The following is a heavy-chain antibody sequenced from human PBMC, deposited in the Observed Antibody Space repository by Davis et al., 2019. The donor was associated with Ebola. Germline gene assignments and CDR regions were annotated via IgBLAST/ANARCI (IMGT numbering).Heavy chain of an antibody. D-gene: IGHD3-16*02. CDR2: ITPHNGNT. J-gene: IGHJ4*02. CDR3: ARSPLGKFSGHYFDS. CDR1: GYTFTTYA. V-gene: IGHV1-18*01. Sequence: ASVKVSCKASGYTFTTYAISWVRQAPGQGLEWMGWITPHNGNTNYAQKLQGRVILTTETPTNTAYMELRSLRSDDTAVYYCARSPLGKFSGHYFDSWGQGTLVTVSS.